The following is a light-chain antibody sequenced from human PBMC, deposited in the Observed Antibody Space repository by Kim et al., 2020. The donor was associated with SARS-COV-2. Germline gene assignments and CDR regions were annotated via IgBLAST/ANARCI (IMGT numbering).Light chain of an antibody. Sequence: DIQMTQSPSSLSASVGDTVTITCRASQDIRSGLGWFQQKPGKAPKRLIYDAISLESGVPSRFSGSGSGTEFTLTINSLRPEDFTTLFWLQHTSFPDTLG. CDR1: QDIRSG. V-gene: IGKV1-17*01. J-gene: IGKJ2*01. CDR3: LQHTSFPDT. CDR2: DAI.